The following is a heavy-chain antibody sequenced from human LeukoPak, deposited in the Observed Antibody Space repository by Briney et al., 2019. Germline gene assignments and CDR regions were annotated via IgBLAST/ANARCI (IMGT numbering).Heavy chain of an antibody. CDR3: ARGIVGAKDAFDI. CDR2: ISSSSGYI. J-gene: IGHJ3*02. D-gene: IGHD1-26*01. Sequence: PGGSLRLSCAASGFTFSSYSMNWVRQAPGKGLEWVSSISSSSGYIYYADSVKGRFTISRDNAKNSLYLQMNSLRAEDTAVYYCARGIVGAKDAFDIWGQGTMVTVSS. V-gene: IGHV3-21*01. CDR1: GFTFSSYS.